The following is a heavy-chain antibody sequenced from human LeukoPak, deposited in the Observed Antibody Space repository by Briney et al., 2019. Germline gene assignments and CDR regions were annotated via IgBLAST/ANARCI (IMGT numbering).Heavy chain of an antibody. Sequence: SETLSLTCAVYGGSFSGYYWSWIRQPPGKGLEWIGEINHSGSTNYNPSLKSRVTISVDTSKNQFSLKLSSVTAADTAVYYCARARRVVPAASYYYYGMDVWGQGTTVTVSS. CDR3: ARARRVVPAASYYYYGMDV. J-gene: IGHJ6*02. CDR2: INHSGST. CDR1: GGSFSGYY. V-gene: IGHV4-34*01. D-gene: IGHD2-2*01.